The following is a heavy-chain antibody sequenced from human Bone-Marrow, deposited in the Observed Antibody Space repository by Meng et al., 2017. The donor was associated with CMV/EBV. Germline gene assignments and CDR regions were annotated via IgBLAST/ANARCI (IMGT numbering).Heavy chain of an antibody. J-gene: IGHJ5*02. CDR3: ARAGGGVTIFGVVSTTRHNWFDP. Sequence: SMPWVRQAPGQGLEWMGWINPNSGGTTYAQNFQGRVTMTRDTSISTAYMELGRLRSDDTAVYYCARAGGGVTIFGVVSTTRHNWFDPWGQGTLVTVSS. CDR1: S. D-gene: IGHD3-3*01. V-gene: IGHV1-2*02. CDR2: INPNSGGT.